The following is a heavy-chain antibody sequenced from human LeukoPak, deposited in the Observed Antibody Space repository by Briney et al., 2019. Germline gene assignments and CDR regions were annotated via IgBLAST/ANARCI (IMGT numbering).Heavy chain of an antibody. CDR1: GFTFSSYA. Sequence: GGSLRLSCAASGFTFSSYAMSWVRQAPGKGLEWVSVISGSGGSTYYADSVKGRFTISRDNSKNPLHLQMNSLRAEDTAVYYCAKEIYGDSTGGRFQHWGQGTRVTVSS. V-gene: IGHV3-23*01. D-gene: IGHD4-17*01. J-gene: IGHJ1*01. CDR3: AKEIYGDSTGGRFQH. CDR2: ISGSGGST.